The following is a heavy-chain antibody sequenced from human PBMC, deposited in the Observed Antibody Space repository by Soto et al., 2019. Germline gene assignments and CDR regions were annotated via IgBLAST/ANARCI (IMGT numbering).Heavy chain of an antibody. CDR1: GFTFSSYS. CDR3: ARASIFGVVMDY. D-gene: IGHD3-3*01. V-gene: IGHV3-48*02. CDR2: ISSSSTI. Sequence: PGGSLRLSCAASGFTFSSYSMNWVRQAPGKGLEWVSYISSSSTIYYADSVKGRFTISRDNAKNSLYLQMNSLRDEDTAVYYCARASIFGVVMDYWGQGTLVTVSS. J-gene: IGHJ4*02.